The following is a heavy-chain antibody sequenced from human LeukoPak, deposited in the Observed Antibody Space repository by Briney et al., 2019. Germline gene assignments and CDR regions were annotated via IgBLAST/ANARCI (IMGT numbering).Heavy chain of an antibody. D-gene: IGHD2-15*01. CDR2: ISSSSSYI. Sequence: GGSLRLSXAASGFTFSSYSMNWVRQAPGKGLEWVSSISSSSSYIYYADSVKGRFTISRDNAKNSLYLQMNSLRAEDTAVYYCAREGVPYCSGGSCYPNWFDPWGQGTLVTVSS. J-gene: IGHJ5*02. CDR3: AREGVPYCSGGSCYPNWFDP. V-gene: IGHV3-21*01. CDR1: GFTFSSYS.